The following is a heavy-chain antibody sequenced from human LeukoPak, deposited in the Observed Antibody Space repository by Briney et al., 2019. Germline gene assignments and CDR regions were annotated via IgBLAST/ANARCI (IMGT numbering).Heavy chain of an antibody. D-gene: IGHD2-15*01. J-gene: IGHJ3*02. CDR1: GFTFSSYT. Sequence: PGGSLRLSCAASGFTFSSYTMNWVRQAPGKGLEWVSSIRSGSIYIYYADSVKGRFTISRDNAKNSLYLQMNSLRADDTAVYYCARGLSYSTFDIWGQGTMVTVSS. CDR2: IRSGSIYI. V-gene: IGHV3-21*01. CDR3: ARGLSYSTFDI.